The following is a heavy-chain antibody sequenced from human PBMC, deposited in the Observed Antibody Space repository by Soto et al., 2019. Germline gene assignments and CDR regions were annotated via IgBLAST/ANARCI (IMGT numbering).Heavy chain of an antibody. CDR3: ASQEDSSRPFDY. Sequence: PSETLSLTCTVSGGSISSSSYYWGWIRQPPGKGLEWIGSIYYSGSTYYNPSLKSRVSISVDTSKNQFSLKLSSVTAADTAVYYCASQEDSSRPFDYWGQGTLVTVSS. V-gene: IGHV4-39*01. D-gene: IGHD6-13*01. CDR2: IYYSGST. CDR1: GGSISSSSYY. J-gene: IGHJ4*02.